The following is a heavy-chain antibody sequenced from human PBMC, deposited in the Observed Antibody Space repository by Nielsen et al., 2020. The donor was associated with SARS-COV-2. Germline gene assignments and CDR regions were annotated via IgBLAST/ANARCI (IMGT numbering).Heavy chain of an antibody. V-gene: IGHV5-10-1*01. Sequence: GGSLRLSCQGSGYTFTNSWITWTRQMPGKGLEWLGRIDPRDSYTNYSPSFQGHVTISVDKSINTAYLQWNSLKASDTAMYYCGRHLSVVHKGLEIWGQGTMVTVSS. D-gene: IGHD1-1*01. CDR3: GRHLSVVHKGLEI. CDR2: IDPRDSYT. CDR1: GYTFTNSW. J-gene: IGHJ3*02.